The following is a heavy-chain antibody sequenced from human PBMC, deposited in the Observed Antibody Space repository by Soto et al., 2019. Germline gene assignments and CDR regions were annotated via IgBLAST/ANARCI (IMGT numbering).Heavy chain of an antibody. D-gene: IGHD6-13*01. CDR3: AKVAARAADYYYGMDV. CDR1: GFTFSSYA. Sequence: GGSLRLSCAASGFTFSSYAMSWVRQAPGKGLEWVSAISGSGGSTYYADSVKGRFTISRDNSKNTLYLQMNSLRAEDTAVYYCAKVAARAADYYYGMDVWGQGTTVTVSS. J-gene: IGHJ6*02. CDR2: ISGSGGST. V-gene: IGHV3-23*01.